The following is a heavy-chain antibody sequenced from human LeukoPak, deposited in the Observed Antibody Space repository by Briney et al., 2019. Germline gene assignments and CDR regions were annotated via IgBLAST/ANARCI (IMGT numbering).Heavy chain of an antibody. D-gene: IGHD4-17*01. CDR1: GFTFSSYE. V-gene: IGHV3-48*03. J-gene: IGHJ4*02. Sequence: GGSLRLSCAASGFTFSSYEMNWVRQAPGKGLEWVSYISSSGSTIYYADSVKGRFTISRDNAKNSLYLQMNSLRAEDTAVYYCARDRGRYGDLYFDYWGQGTLVTVSS. CDR2: ISSSGSTI. CDR3: ARDRGRYGDLYFDY.